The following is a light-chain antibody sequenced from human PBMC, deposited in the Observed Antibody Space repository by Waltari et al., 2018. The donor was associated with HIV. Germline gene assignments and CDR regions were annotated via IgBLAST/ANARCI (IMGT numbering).Light chain of an antibody. CDR1: SPNIGTNY. J-gene: IGLJ3*02. CDR3: GTWDSSLSTGM. Sequence: QSVLTQPPSVSAAPGQKVTIPCSGSSPNIGTNYVSWYHQLPGTAPKLLIFENDKRPSGIPDRFSGSKSGTSATLGITGLQTGDEADYYCGTWDSSLSTGMFGGGTKLTVL. V-gene: IGLV1-51*01. CDR2: END.